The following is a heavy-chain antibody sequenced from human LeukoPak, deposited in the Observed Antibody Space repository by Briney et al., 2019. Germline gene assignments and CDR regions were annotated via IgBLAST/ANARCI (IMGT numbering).Heavy chain of an antibody. CDR1: GGSISSSTYY. Sequence: SGTLSLTCTVSGGSISSSTYYWGWIRQPPGKGLEWIGSIYYTGHTYYNPSLKSRVTISVDTPKNQFSLRVSSVTAADTAVYYCARSRAYYYGSGSWDFDLWGRGTLVTVSS. D-gene: IGHD3-10*01. J-gene: IGHJ2*01. V-gene: IGHV4-39*01. CDR3: ARSRAYYYGSGSWDFDL. CDR2: IYYTGHT.